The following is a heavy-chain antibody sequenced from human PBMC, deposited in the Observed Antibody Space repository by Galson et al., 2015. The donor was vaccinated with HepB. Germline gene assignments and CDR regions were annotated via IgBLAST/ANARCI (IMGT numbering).Heavy chain of an antibody. CDR1: GGTFSSYA. J-gene: IGHJ4*02. Sequence: SVKVSCKASGGTFSSYAISWVRQAPGQGLEWMGGIIPILGIANYAQKFQGRVTITADKSTSTAYMELSSLRSEDTAVYYCARDRLKDYYDSSGWGPFDYWGQGTLVTVSS. CDR3: ARDRLKDYYDSSGWGPFDY. V-gene: IGHV1-69*10. CDR2: IIPILGIA. D-gene: IGHD3-22*01.